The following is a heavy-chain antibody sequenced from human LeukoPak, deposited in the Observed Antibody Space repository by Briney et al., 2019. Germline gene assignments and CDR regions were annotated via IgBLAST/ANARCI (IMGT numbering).Heavy chain of an antibody. CDR1: GGSISSSSYY. CDR2: IYYSGST. V-gene: IGHV4-39*07. J-gene: IGHJ4*02. Sequence: SETLSLTCTVSGGSISSSSYYWGWIRQPPGKGLEWIGSIYYSGSTYYNPSLKSRVTISVDTSKNQFSLKLSSVTAADTALYYCARDYGGWYYFDYWGQGTLVTVSS. D-gene: IGHD6-19*01. CDR3: ARDYGGWYYFDY.